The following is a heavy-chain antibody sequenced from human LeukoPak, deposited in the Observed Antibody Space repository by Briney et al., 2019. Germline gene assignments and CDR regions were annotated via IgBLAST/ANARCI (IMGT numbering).Heavy chain of an antibody. CDR2: INPGDGGT. D-gene: IGHD6-6*01. CDR1: GYTFTNHY. V-gene: IGHV1-46*03. CDR3: TRLGQLVFEY. Sequence: ASVKVSCKTSGYTFTNHYLHWVRQAPGQGLEWMGVINPGDGGTNYAQKFQGRVTMTRDTSTSTVYMELSSLRSDDTVAFSCTRLGQLVFEYWAQGPLVTVFS. J-gene: IGHJ4*02.